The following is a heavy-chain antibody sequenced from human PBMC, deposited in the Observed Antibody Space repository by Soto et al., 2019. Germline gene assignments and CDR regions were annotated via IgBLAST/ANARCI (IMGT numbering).Heavy chain of an antibody. CDR1: GFTFSSYW. Sequence: GGSLRLSCAASGFTFSSYWMHWVRQAPGKGLVWVSRINPGGSITAYADSVKGRFTISRDNAKNTLYLQMNSLRGDDTAVYYCARVHTGKYGVWNYWGQGTLVTVSS. CDR2: INPGGSIT. D-gene: IGHD2-8*01. V-gene: IGHV3-74*01. J-gene: IGHJ4*02. CDR3: ARVHTGKYGVWNY.